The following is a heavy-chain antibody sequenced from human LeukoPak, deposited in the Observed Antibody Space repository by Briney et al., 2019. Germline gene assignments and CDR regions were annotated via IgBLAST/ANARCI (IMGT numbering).Heavy chain of an antibody. D-gene: IGHD3-22*01. CDR3: ARVTSMYYYDSSGPGEFDY. V-gene: IGHV1-69*04. J-gene: IGHJ4*02. CDR1: GGTFSSYA. Sequence: ASVKVSCKASGGTFSSYAISWVRQAPGQGLEWMGRIIPILGIANYAQKLQGRVTMTTDTSTSTAYMELRSLRSDDTAVYYCARVTSMYYYDSSGPGEFDYWGQGTLVTVSS. CDR2: IIPILGIA.